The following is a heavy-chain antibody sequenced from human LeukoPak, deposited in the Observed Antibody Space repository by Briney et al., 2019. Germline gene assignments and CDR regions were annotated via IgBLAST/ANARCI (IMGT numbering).Heavy chain of an antibody. J-gene: IGHJ4*02. CDR3: ARSRDFWSGYYLDY. CDR1: GVSISSGGYY. CDR2: IYYSGST. D-gene: IGHD3-3*01. V-gene: IGHV4-31*03. Sequence: SETLSLTCTVSGVSISSGGYYWSWIRQHPGKGLEWIGYIYYSGSTYYNPSLKSRVTISVDTSKNQFSLKLSSVTAADTAVYYCARSRDFWSGYYLDYWGQGTLVTVSS.